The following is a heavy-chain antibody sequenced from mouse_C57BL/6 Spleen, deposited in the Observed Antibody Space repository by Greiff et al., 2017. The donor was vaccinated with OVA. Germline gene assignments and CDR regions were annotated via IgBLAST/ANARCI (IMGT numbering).Heavy chain of an antibody. J-gene: IGHJ1*03. Sequence: EVKLVESGGGLVKPGGSLKLSCAASGFTFSDYGMHWVRPAPEKGLEWVAYISSGSSTIYYADTVQGRFPISRDNAKNTLFLQMTSLRSEDTAMYYCARRSTTVVADWYFDVWGTGTTVTVSS. CDR3: ARRSTTVVADWYFDV. D-gene: IGHD1-1*01. CDR2: ISSGSSTI. V-gene: IGHV5-17*01. CDR1: GFTFSDYG.